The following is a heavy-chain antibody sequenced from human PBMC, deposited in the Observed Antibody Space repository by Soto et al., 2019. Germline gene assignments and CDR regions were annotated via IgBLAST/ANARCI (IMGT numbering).Heavy chain of an antibody. D-gene: IGHD1-20*01. V-gene: IGHV3-64D*06. CDR1: GFTFSSYA. J-gene: IGHJ4*02. CDR2: ISSNGGST. CDR3: VKGVYNWNDDYFDY. Sequence: GGSLILSCSASGFTFSSYAMHWVRQAPGKGLEYVSAISSNGGSTYYADSVKGRFTISRDNSKNTLYLQMSSLRAEDTAVYYCVKGVYNWNDDYFDYWGQGTLVTVSS.